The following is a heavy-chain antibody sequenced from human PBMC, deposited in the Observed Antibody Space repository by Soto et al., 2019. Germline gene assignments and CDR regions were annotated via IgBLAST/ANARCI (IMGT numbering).Heavy chain of an antibody. CDR2: INAGNGNT. J-gene: IGHJ4*02. CDR1: GYTFTSYA. Sequence: QVQLVQSGAEVKKPGASVKVSCKASGYTFTSYAMHWVRQAPGQRLEWMGWINAGNGNTKYSQKFQGRVTITTDTSASTAYMELSRLRSEDTAVYYCSRSTPSDSIAARPSDSFVDYWGQGNLVTVSS. V-gene: IGHV1-3*01. CDR3: SRSTPSDSIAARPSDSFVDY. D-gene: IGHD6-6*01.